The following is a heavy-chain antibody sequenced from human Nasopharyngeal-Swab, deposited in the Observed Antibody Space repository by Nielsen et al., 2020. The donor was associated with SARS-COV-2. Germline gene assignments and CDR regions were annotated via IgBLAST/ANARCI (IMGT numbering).Heavy chain of an antibody. CDR1: GFTFSSYA. J-gene: IGHJ4*02. CDR3: ARDLDLYCGGDCSTWGGLDY. CDR2: ISYDGSNK. V-gene: IGHV3-30-3*01. D-gene: IGHD2-21*02. Sequence: GASLKISCAASGFTFSSYAMHWVRQAPGKGLEWVAVISYDGSNKYYADSVKGRFTISRDNSKNTLYLQMNSLRAEDTAVYYCARDLDLYCGGDCSTWGGLDYWGQGTLVTSPQ.